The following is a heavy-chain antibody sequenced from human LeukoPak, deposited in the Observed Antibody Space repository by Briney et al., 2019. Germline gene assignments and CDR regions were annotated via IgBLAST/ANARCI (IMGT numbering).Heavy chain of an antibody. D-gene: IGHD3-16*02. CDR2: IYYSGST. CDR1: GGSISSYY. CDR3: ASGVLSPGFDY. V-gene: IGHV4-59*08. J-gene: IGHJ4*02. Sequence: PSETLSLTCTVSGGSISSYYWSWIRQPPGKGLEWIGYIYYSGSTNYNPSLKSRVTISVDTSKIQFSLKLSSVTATDTAVYYCASGVLSPGFDYWGQGTLVTVSS.